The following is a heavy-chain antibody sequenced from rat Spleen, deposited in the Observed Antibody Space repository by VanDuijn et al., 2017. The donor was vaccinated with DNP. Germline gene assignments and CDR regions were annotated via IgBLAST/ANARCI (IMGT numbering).Heavy chain of an antibody. D-gene: IGHD1-9*01. CDR2: ISTSGGST. CDR3: TRDTYYGSHYYAMDA. CDR1: GFTFSSFP. J-gene: IGHJ4*01. V-gene: IGHV5-46*01. Sequence: EVQLVESGGGLVQPGRSMKLSCAASGFTFSSFPMAWVRQAPTKGLEWVATISTSGGSTYYRDSVKGRFTISRENAKSTLYLQMNSLRSEDTATYYCTRDTYYGSHYYAMDAWGQGTSVTVSS.